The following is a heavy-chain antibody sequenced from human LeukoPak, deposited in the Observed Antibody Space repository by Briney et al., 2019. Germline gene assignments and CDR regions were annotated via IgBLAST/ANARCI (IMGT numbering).Heavy chain of an antibody. D-gene: IGHD3-16*02. CDR1: GGSISSSSYY. Sequence: SETLSLTXTVSGGSISSSSYYWGWIRQPPRKGLEWIGSIYYSGSTYYNPSLKSRVTISVDTSKNQFSLKLSSVTAADTAVYYCARHSESYDYVWGSYRLLFDYWGQGTLVTVSS. J-gene: IGHJ4*02. CDR2: IYYSGST. V-gene: IGHV4-39*01. CDR3: ARHSESYDYVWGSYRLLFDY.